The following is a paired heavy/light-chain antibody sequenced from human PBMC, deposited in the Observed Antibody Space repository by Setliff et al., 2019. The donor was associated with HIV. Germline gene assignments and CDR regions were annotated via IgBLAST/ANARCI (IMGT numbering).Light chain of an antibody. CDR1: SSDVGGYNY. CDR2: DVS. Sequence: QSALTQPASVSGSPGQSITISCTGSSSDVGGYNYVSWYQQHPGKAPKLMIYDVSKRPSGVSHRFSGSKSGNTASLTISGLQAEDEADYHCSSYTSSTTLVFGGGTKLTVL. V-gene: IGLV2-14*01. J-gene: IGLJ2*01. CDR3: SSYTSSTTLV.
Heavy chain of an antibody. V-gene: IGHV3-74*01. Sequence: EVQLVESGGGLVQPGGSLRLSCAASGFTFSNYWMHWVRQAPGKGLVWVSRIKSDGSSTRYADSVKGRFTISRDNAKNTLYLQMNSLGAEDTAVYFCARDRISSSWYGGYYYYGMDVWGQGTTVTVSS. CDR2: IKSDGSST. D-gene: IGHD6-13*01. CDR1: GFTFSNYW. J-gene: IGHJ6*02. CDR3: ARDRISSSWYGGYYYYGMDV.